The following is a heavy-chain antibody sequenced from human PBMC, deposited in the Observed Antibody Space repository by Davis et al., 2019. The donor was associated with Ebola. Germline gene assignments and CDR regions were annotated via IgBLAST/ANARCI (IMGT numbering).Heavy chain of an antibody. CDR3: ARIRQLWLQGGAFDI. J-gene: IGHJ3*02. Sequence: PSETLSLTCTVSGGSISSGGYYWSWIRQHPGKGLEWIGYIYYSGSTYYNPSLKSRVTISVDTSKNQFSLKLSSVTAADTAVYYCARIRQLWLQGGAFDIWGQGTMVTVSS. CDR1: GGSISSGGYY. V-gene: IGHV4-31*03. D-gene: IGHD5-18*01. CDR2: IYYSGST.